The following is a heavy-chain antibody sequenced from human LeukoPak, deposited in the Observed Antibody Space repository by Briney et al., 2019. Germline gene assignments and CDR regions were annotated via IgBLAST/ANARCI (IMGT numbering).Heavy chain of an antibody. V-gene: IGHV3-23*01. CDR3: AKDAPDCSSTSCYADY. CDR1: GFTFSSYA. D-gene: IGHD2-2*01. Sequence: GGSLRLSCAASGFTFSSYAMSWVRQAPGKGLEWVSAISGSGGSTYYAGSVKGRFTISRDNSKNTLYLQMNSLRAEDTAVYYCAKDAPDCSSTSCYADYWGQGTLVTVSS. CDR2: ISGSGGST. J-gene: IGHJ4*02.